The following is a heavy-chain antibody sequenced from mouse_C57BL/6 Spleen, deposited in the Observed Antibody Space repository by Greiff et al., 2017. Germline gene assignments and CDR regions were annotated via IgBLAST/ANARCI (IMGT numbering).Heavy chain of an antibody. J-gene: IGHJ1*03. CDR1: GYTFTSYG. Sequence: QVHVKQSGAELARPGASVKLSCKASGYTFTSYGISWVKQSTGQGLEWIGEIYPRSGNTYYNEKFKGKATLTADKSSSTAYMELRSLTSEDSAVYFCARGGYYYGSSSYFDVWGTGTTVTVSS. CDR2: IYPRSGNT. V-gene: IGHV1-81*01. D-gene: IGHD1-1*01. CDR3: ARGGYYYGSSSYFDV.